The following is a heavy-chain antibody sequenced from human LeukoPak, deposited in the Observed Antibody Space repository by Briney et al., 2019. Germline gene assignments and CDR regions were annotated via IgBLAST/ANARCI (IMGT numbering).Heavy chain of an antibody. CDR2: IYPGDSDT. V-gene: IGHV5-51*01. CDR1: GSRFTSYW. CDR3: ARRDYDYVWGSYVDY. D-gene: IGHD3-16*01. Sequence: GASLKISCKGSGSRFTSYWIGWVRQMLGKGLEWMGIIYPGDSDTRYSPSFQGQVTISADKSISTAYLQWSSLKASDTAMYYCARRDYDYVWGSYVDYWGQGTLVTVSS. J-gene: IGHJ4*02.